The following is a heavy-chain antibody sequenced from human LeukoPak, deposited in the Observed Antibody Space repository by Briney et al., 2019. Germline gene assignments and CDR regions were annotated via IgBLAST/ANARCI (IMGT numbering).Heavy chain of an antibody. V-gene: IGHV3-48*01. CDR2: ISSSSSTL. D-gene: IGHD3-10*01. CDR1: GFTFSSFS. J-gene: IGHJ4*02. Sequence: GGSLRLSCAASGFTFSSFSVNWLRQAPGKGLEWVSYISSSSSTLYYYADSVKGRFTISRDNAKNSLYLQMNSLSAEDTAVYYCARDRGSGSRYFDYWGQGTLVTVSS. CDR3: ARDRGSGSRYFDY.